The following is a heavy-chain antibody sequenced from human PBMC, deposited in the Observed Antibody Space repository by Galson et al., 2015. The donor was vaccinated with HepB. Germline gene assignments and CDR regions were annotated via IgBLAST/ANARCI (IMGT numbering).Heavy chain of an antibody. V-gene: IGHV1-46*04. Sequence: SVKVSCKASGYTFTSYYMHWVRQAPGQGLEWMGIINPSGGSTSYAQKLQGRVTMTRDSSTSTVYMELSSLRSEDTAVYYCAREEVDTAYGMDVWGQGTTVTVSS. CDR3: AREEVDTAYGMDV. D-gene: IGHD5-18*01. CDR1: GYTFTSYY. J-gene: IGHJ6*02. CDR2: INPSGGST.